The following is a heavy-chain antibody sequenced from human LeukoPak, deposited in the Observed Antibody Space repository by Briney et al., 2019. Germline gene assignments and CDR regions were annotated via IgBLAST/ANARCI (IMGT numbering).Heavy chain of an antibody. CDR2: IKPDGSDT. CDR1: DFTFTNSW. D-gene: IGHD1-7*01. CDR3: VRGTRLADR. J-gene: IGHJ5*02. Sequence: GGSLRLSCVASDFTFTNSWMSWVRQAPGKGLEWVADIKPDGSDTGYVDSVKGRLTISRDNAKNSLYLQMDSLRVKDTAVYYCVRGTRLADRWGQGTLVTVSS. V-gene: IGHV3-7*01.